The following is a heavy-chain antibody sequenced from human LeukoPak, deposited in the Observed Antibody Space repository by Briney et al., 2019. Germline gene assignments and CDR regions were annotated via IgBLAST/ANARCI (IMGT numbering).Heavy chain of an antibody. CDR2: IRREESER. Sequence: AGSLRLSCAASGFTFSTSWMNWVRQAPGKGLEWMAMIRREESERYYVDSVKGRFIISSDNVKSSLYLQMSSLRAEDTAVYYCARGGGSSWGQGTLVTVTS. D-gene: IGHD1-26*01. J-gene: IGHJ5*02. CDR1: GFTFSTSW. CDR3: ARGGGSS. V-gene: IGHV3-7*01.